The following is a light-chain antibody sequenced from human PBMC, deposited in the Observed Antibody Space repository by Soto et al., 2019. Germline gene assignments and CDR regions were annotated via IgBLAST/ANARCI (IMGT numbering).Light chain of an antibody. Sequence: DLQMTQSPSTLSASVGDRRTIXXRASQSISNWLAWYQQKPGKAPXLLIYDASSLESGVPSRFSVRASGTECTLTISSLQPDDFATYYCQQYKSYSTFGKGTKVDI. CDR3: QQYKSYST. J-gene: IGKJ1*01. CDR1: QSISNW. V-gene: IGKV1-5*01. CDR2: DAS.